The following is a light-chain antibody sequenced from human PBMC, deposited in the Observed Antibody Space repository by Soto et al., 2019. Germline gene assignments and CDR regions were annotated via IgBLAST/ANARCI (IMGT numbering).Light chain of an antibody. CDR3: SSYTSSSTRV. J-gene: IGLJ3*02. CDR1: SSDVGGYNY. CDR2: EVS. Sequence: QSALTQPASVSGSPGQSITISCTGTSSDVGGYNYVSWYQQHPGKAPKLMIYEVSNRPSGVSNRLSGSKSGNTASLTISVLQAEDEADYYCSSYTSSSTRVFGGGTQLTVL. V-gene: IGLV2-14*01.